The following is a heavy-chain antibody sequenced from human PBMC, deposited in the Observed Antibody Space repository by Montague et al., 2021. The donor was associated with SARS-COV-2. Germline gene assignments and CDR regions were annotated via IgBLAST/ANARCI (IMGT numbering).Heavy chain of an antibody. CDR1: GGSFSGYY. Sequence: SETLSLTCAVYGGSFSGYYWSWIRQPPGKGLEWIGEINHSGSTNYNPSLKSQVTISVDTSKNQFSLKLSSVTAADTAVYYCARLNFHITIFGVVSSRVFDYWGQGTLVTVSS. D-gene: IGHD3-3*01. CDR3: ARLNFHITIFGVVSSRVFDY. J-gene: IGHJ4*02. V-gene: IGHV4-34*01. CDR2: INHSGST.